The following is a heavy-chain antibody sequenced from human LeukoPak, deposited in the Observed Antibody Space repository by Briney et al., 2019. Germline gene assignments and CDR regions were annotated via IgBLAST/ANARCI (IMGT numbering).Heavy chain of an antibody. D-gene: IGHD5-12*01. V-gene: IGHV1-2*02. Sequence: LWASVKVSCKASGGTFSSYAISWVRQAPGQGLEWMGWINPNSGGTNYAQKFQGRVTMTRDTSISTAYMELSRLRSDDTAVYYCVVATSQSYYFDYWGQGTLVTVSS. CDR1: GGTFSSYA. J-gene: IGHJ4*02. CDR2: INPNSGGT. CDR3: VVATSQSYYFDY.